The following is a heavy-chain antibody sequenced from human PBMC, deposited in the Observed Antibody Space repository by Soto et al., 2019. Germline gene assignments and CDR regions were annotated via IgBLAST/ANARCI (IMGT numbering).Heavy chain of an antibody. D-gene: IGHD6-13*01. CDR1: GGSISSSGYY. CDR3: ASHAGIAAELDY. CDR2: IYYSGST. J-gene: IGHJ4*02. Sequence: PSETLSLTCTVSGGSISSSGYYWGWIRQPPGKGLEWIGSIYYSGSTYYNPSHKRRVTISVDTSKSQFSLKLSSGTAADTAVYCCASHAGIAAELDYWSQGTLVSVSS. V-gene: IGHV4-39*01.